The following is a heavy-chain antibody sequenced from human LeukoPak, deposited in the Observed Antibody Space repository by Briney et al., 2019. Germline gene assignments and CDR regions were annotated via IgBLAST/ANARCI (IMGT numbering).Heavy chain of an antibody. CDR1: GYTFTSYY. Sequence: ASVKVSCKASGYTFTSYYMHWVRQAPGQGLEWMGIINPSGGSTSYAQKFQGRVTMTRDMSTSTVYMELSSLRSEDTAVYYCAKDPCSGGSCYWFDPWGQGTLVTVSS. CDR3: AKDPCSGGSCYWFDP. CDR2: INPSGGST. J-gene: IGHJ5*02. V-gene: IGHV1-46*01. D-gene: IGHD2-15*01.